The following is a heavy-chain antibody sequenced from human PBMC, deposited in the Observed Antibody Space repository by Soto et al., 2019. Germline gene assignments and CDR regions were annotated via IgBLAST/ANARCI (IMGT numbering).Heavy chain of an antibody. V-gene: IGHV4-30-2*01. J-gene: IGHJ4*02. CDR2: IYHSGIT. D-gene: IGHD6-13*01. CDR3: ARVAGSSRGYVDY. CDR1: GDSINNGGYS. Sequence: SETLSLTCAVSGDSINNGGYSWSWIRQPPGKGLEWIGYIYHSGITSYSPSLKSRVTISADRSNSQFSLRLSSVTAADTAGYYGARVAGSSRGYVDYLGQGTWVTVSS.